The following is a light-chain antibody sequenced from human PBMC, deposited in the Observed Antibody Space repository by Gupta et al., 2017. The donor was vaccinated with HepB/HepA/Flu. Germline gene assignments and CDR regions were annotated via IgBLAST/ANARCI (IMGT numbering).Light chain of an antibody. CDR2: WAS. Sequence: IMFAQSLDSLAVSLGERDTLHCKSSQSVFYSSKNKNFLAGYQRKPGQPPKLLINWASTRESGVPDRCSGGGSGTDFTPTTSSLQAEDVAVYFCRQYCSDSRSFGRGTKVEIK. CDR1: QSVFYSSKNKNF. J-gene: IGKJ1*01. CDR3: RQYCSDSRS. V-gene: IGKV4-1*01.